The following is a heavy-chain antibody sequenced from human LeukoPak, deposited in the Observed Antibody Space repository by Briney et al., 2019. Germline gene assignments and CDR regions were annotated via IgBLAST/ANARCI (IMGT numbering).Heavy chain of an antibody. Sequence: GGSLRLSCVASGFTFSRFEMNWVRQAPGKGLEWISHISTGTYIAYTDSVKGRFTISRDNAKNSLYLQMNSLRAEDTAVYYCANSRYDSSGYYGIIGYWGQGTLVTVSS. V-gene: IGHV3-48*03. CDR2: ISTGTYI. J-gene: IGHJ4*02. D-gene: IGHD3-22*01. CDR1: GFTFSRFE. CDR3: ANSRYDSSGYYGIIGY.